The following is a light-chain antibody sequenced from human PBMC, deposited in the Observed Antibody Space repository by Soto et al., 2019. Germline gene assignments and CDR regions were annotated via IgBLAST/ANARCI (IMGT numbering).Light chain of an antibody. Sequence: EIVVTQFPSARSLSPVERATLSCWASYTVGTNLAWYQQKPGQAPRLLIYDTSTRATGVPARFGGSGSGTEFTLTIRNLQAEDSAVYHCHQYSNTFRTFGQGTKVDIK. CDR2: DTS. CDR3: HQYSNTFRT. V-gene: IGKV3-15*01. CDR1: YTVGTN. J-gene: IGKJ1*01.